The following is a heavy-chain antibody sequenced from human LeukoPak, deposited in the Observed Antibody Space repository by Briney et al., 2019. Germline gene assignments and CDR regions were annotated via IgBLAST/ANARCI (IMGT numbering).Heavy chain of an antibody. D-gene: IGHD5-12*01. V-gene: IGHV3-30-3*01. CDR2: FSYDGNSK. CDR3: ARGKGQDSGYDYFLDY. CDR1: GFTFSNYA. Sequence: PGGSLRLSCAASGFTFSNYAIHWVRQAPGKGLEWVTLFSYDGNSKYYADSVKGRFTISRDNSKNTLYLQMNSLRADDSAVYYCARGKGQDSGYDYFLDYWGQGTLVTVSS. J-gene: IGHJ4*02.